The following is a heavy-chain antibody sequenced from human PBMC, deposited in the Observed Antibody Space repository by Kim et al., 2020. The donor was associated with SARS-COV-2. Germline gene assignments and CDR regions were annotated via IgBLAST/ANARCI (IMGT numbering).Heavy chain of an antibody. CDR3: ARLLLWFGELYFDY. CDR1: GGSFSGYY. D-gene: IGHD3-10*01. Sequence: SETLSLTCAVYGGSFSGYYWSWIRQPPGKGLEWIGEINHSGSTNYNPSLKSRVTISVDTSKNQFSLKLSSVTAADTAVYYCARLLLWFGELYFDYWGQGTLVTVSS. V-gene: IGHV4-34*01. CDR2: INHSGST. J-gene: IGHJ4*02.